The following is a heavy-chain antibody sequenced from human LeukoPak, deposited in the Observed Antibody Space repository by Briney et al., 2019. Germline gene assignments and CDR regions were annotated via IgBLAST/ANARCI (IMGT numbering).Heavy chain of an antibody. CDR2: ISHSGGRT. CDR3: AKRGVVIRVILVGFHKEAYYFDS. Sequence: GGSLRLSCAVSGLTLSNYGMSWVRQAPGKGLEWVAGISHSGGRTNYADSVKGRFTISRDNPKNTLYLQMNSLRAEDTAVYFCAKRGVVIRVILVGFHKEAYYFDSWGQGALVTVSS. J-gene: IGHJ4*02. V-gene: IGHV3-23*01. CDR1: GLTLSNYG. D-gene: IGHD3-22*01.